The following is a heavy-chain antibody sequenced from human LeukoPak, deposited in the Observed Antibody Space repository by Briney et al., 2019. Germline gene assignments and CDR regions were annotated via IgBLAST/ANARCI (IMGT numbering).Heavy chain of an antibody. CDR3: AREKGGTVTTESNAFDI. J-gene: IGHJ3*02. CDR2: INPSGGST. Sequence: ASVKVSCKASGYTFTSYYMHWVRQAPGQGLEWMGIINPSGGSTSYAQKFQGRVTMTRDTSTSTVYMELSSLRSEDTAVYYCAREKGGTVTTESNAFDIWGQGTKVTVSS. V-gene: IGHV1-46*01. D-gene: IGHD4-17*01. CDR1: GYTFTSYY.